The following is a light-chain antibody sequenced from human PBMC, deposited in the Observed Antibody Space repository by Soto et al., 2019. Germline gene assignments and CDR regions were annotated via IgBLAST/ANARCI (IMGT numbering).Light chain of an antibody. J-gene: IGLJ3*02. V-gene: IGLV9-49*03. CDR2: VGSGGIVG. CDR3: GTDHDGESDFVRV. CDR1: SGYSHYH. Sequence: QLVLTQPPSASASLGASVSLTCTLSSGYSHYHVDWYQQRPGRGPRFVMRVGSGGIVGSKGGGIFDRFSVLGSGLNRFLTIKNIQEEDESDYHCGTDHDGESDFVRVFGGGTKLTVL.